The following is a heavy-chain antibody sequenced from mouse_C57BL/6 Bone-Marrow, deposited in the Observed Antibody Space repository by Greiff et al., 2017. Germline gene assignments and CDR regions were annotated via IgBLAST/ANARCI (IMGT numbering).Heavy chain of an antibody. CDR3: ARGSSVYDFDY. V-gene: IGHV1-26*01. D-gene: IGHD3-2*02. Sequence: EVQLQQSGPELVKPGASVKISCKASGYTFTDYYMNWVKQSHGKSLEWIGDINPNNGGTSYNQKFKGKATLTVDKSSSTAYMELRSLTSEDSAVYDCARGSSVYDFDYWGEGTTLTVSS. CDR2: INPNNGGT. CDR1: GYTFTDYY. J-gene: IGHJ2*01.